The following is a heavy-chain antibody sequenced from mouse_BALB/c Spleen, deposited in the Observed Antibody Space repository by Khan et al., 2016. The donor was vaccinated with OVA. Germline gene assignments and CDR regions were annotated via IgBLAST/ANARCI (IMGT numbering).Heavy chain of an antibody. D-gene: IGHD2-4*01. CDR3: ASNYDYDEGLSY. J-gene: IGHJ3*01. V-gene: IGHV2-2*02. CDR1: GFSLTSYG. CDR2: IWSGGST. Sequence: QVQLQQSGPGLVQPSQSLSITCTVSGFSLTSYGVHWVRQSPGKGLEWLGVIWSGGSTDYNAAFISRLSISKDNSKSQVFFKLNNLQANDTAIYYCASNYDYDEGLSYWGQGTLVTVSA.